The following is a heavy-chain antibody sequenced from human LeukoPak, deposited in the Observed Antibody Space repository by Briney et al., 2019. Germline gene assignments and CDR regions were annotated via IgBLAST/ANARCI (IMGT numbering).Heavy chain of an antibody. Sequence: GGSLRLSCAASGFTFSSYAMSWVRQAPGKGLEWVSAISGSGGSTYYADSVKGRFTISRDNSKNTLYLQMNSLRAEDTAVYYCARDGSSYCGGNCYPRETLYYFDYWGQGTLVTVSS. CDR3: ARDGSSYCGGNCYPRETLYYFDY. D-gene: IGHD2-21*02. CDR2: ISGSGGST. V-gene: IGHV3-23*01. J-gene: IGHJ4*02. CDR1: GFTFSSYA.